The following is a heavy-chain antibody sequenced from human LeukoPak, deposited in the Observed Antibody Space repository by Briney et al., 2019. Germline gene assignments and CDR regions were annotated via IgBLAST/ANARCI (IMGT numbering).Heavy chain of an antibody. CDR2: VNRDGSET. V-gene: IGHV3-7*03. CDR3: ARNNGMDV. Sequence: GGSLRVSCAASGFALSSHWMTWVRQVPGRGPEWVANVNRDGSETYYLDSVKGRFTISKDNAKNSLYLQMNSLRAEDTALYHCARNNGMDVWGQGTTVIVSS. CDR1: GFALSSHW. J-gene: IGHJ6*02.